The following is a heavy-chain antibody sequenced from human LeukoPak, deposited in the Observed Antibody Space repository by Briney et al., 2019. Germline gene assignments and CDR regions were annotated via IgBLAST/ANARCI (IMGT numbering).Heavy chain of an antibody. CDR2: INHSGST. V-gene: IGHV4-34*01. D-gene: IGHD3-22*01. CDR3: ARLVVLIPYGMDV. J-gene: IGHJ6*02. Sequence: SETLSLTCAVYGGSFSTYYWSWIRQPPGKGLEWIGEINHSGSTNYNPSLKNRVTISVDTSKNQFSLKVSSATAADTAVYYCARLVVLIPYGMDVWGQGTTVTVSS. CDR1: GGSFSTYY.